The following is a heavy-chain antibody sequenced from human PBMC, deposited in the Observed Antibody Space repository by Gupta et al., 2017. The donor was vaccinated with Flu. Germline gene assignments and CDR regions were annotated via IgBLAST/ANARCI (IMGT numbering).Heavy chain of an antibody. V-gene: IGHV3-13*01. D-gene: IGHD1-26*01. CDR2: IGTAGDT. J-gene: IGHJ4*02. CDR1: GFTFSSYD. CDR3: ARGGIVGAAAFYYFDY. Sequence: GFTFSSYDMHWVRQATGKGLEWVSAIGTAGDTYYPGSVKGRFTISRENAKNSWYLQMNSLRAGDTAVYYCARGGIVGAAAFYYFDYWGQGTLVTVSS.